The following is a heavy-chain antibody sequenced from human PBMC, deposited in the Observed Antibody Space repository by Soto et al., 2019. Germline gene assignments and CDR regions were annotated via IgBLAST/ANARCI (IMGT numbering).Heavy chain of an antibody. CDR2: IYYSGST. CDR3: ARHQDSYFWRHRMDV. D-gene: IGHD3-3*01. CDR1: GGSISSGGYS. J-gene: IGHJ6*03. Sequence: SETLSLTCAVSGGSISSGGYSWSWIRQPPGKGLEWIGYIYYSGSTNYNPSLKSRVTISVDTSKNQFSLKLSSVTAADTAVYYCARHQDSYFWRHRMDVWGKGTTVTVSS. V-gene: IGHV4-61*08.